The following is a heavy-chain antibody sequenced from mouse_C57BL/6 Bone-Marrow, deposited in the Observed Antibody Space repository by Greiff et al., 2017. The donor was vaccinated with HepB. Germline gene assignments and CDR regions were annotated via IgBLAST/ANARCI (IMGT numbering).Heavy chain of an antibody. CDR3: ARPDGYYWYFDV. D-gene: IGHD2-3*01. CDR1: GYTFTSYW. V-gene: IGHV1-55*01. CDR2: IYPGSGST. J-gene: IGHJ1*03. Sequence: QVQLQQPGAELVKPGASVKMSCKASGYTFTSYWITWVKQRPGQGLEWIGDIYPGSGSTNYNEKFKSKATLTVDTSSSTAYMPLSSLTSEDSAVYYCARPDGYYWYFDVWGTGTTVTVSS.